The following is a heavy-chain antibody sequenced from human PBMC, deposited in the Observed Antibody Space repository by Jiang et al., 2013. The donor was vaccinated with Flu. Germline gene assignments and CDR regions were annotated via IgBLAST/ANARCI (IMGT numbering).Heavy chain of an antibody. CDR3: ARAAYYYGTGGTDY. D-gene: IGHD3-10*01. CDR1: GGSFSGYY. J-gene: IGHJ4*02. V-gene: IGHV4-34*01. Sequence: LLKPSETLSLTCAVYGGSFSGYYWSWIRQPPGKGLEWIGEIDHSGSTNYNASLKSRVTISIDTSKKQFSLRLTSVTAADTALYYCARAAYYYGTGGTDYWGQGNPGHRLL. CDR2: IDHSGST.